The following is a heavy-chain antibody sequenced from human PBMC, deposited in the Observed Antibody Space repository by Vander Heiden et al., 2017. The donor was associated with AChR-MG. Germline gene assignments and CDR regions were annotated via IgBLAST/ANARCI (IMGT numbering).Heavy chain of an antibody. D-gene: IGHD6-13*01. CDR2: MNPNSGNT. Sequence: QVQLVQSGAEVKKPGASVKVPCMASGYTFTSYDLNWVRQATGQGFEWMGWMNPNSGNTGYAQKFQGRVTMTRNTSISTAYMELSSLRSEDTAVYYCARTATYSSSWYKGRARNWFDPWGQGTLVTVSS. J-gene: IGHJ5*02. CDR1: GYTFTSYD. CDR3: ARTATYSSSWYKGRARNWFDP. V-gene: IGHV1-8*01.